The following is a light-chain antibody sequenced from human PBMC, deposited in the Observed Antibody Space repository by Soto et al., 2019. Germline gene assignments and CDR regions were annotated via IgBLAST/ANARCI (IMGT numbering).Light chain of an antibody. CDR1: QSVNLN. CDR2: CAS. Sequence: EIMMTQSPGTLSASPGERATISCTASQSVNLNLAWYQQKPGQPPRLLLYCASTRATGIPVRFRGSGSGTEFTLTISSRQSEDSAVYYCHQYNSWPRGTFGPGTKVEIK. CDR3: HQYNSWPRGT. J-gene: IGKJ3*01. V-gene: IGKV3-15*01.